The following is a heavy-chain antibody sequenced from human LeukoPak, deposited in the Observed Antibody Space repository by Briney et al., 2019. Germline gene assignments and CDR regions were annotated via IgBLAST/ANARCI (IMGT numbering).Heavy chain of an antibody. Sequence: SETLSLTCTVSGGSISSYYWSWIRQPPGKGLGWIGYIYYSGSTNYNPSLKSRVTISVDTSKNQFSLKLSSVTAADTAVYYCARVSIAVAGRLFDYWGQGTLVTVSS. J-gene: IGHJ4*02. CDR1: GGSISSYY. D-gene: IGHD6-19*01. V-gene: IGHV4-59*01. CDR2: IYYSGST. CDR3: ARVSIAVAGRLFDY.